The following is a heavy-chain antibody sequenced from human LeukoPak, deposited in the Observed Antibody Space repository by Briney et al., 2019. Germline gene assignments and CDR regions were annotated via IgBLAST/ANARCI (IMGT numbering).Heavy chain of an antibody. J-gene: IGHJ3*02. D-gene: IGHD3-22*01. V-gene: IGHV4-34*01. CDR1: GGSFSGYY. CDR2: IYYSGST. Sequence: SETLSLTCAVYGGSFSGYYWSWIRQPPGKGLEWIGSIYYSGSTYYNPSLKSRVTISVDMSKNQFSLKLSSVTAADTAVYYCVRVKLNYYDSSTYAFDIWGQGTMVTVSS. CDR3: VRVKLNYYDSSTYAFDI.